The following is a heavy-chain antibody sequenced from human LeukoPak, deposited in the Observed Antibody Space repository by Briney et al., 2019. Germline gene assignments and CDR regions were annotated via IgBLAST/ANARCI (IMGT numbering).Heavy chain of an antibody. CDR2: IKSDGKT. V-gene: IGHV3-74*01. CDR1: GFTFSRYW. J-gene: IGHJ1*01. D-gene: IGHD3-22*01. CDR3: ARAPSEVGGYYPEYFRY. Sequence: GGSLRLPCEASGFTFSRYWMHWVRQAPGKGLVWVSRIKSDGKTNYADSVKGRFTISRDNAKNTVSLQMDSLRAEDTGVYYCARAPSEVGGYYPEYFRYWGQGTLVTVSS.